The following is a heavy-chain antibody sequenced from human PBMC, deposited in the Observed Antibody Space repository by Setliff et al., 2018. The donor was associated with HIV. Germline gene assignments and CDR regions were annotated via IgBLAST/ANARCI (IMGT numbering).Heavy chain of an antibody. Sequence: PGGSLRLSCAASGFIFSEHYMSWIRQAPGKGLEWVSYISSGGTILHYADSVKGRFTISRDNAKNSLYLQMNSLRAEDTAVYYCARDSRPRSGFWVSDYYYYMDVWGKGTTVTVSS. CDR3: ARDSRPRSGFWVSDYYYYMDV. D-gene: IGHD3-3*01. V-gene: IGHV3-11*01. CDR2: ISSGGTIL. CDR1: GFIFSEHY. J-gene: IGHJ6*03.